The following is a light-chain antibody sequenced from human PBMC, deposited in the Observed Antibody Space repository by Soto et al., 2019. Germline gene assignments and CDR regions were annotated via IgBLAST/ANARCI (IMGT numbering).Light chain of an antibody. V-gene: IGLV4-69*01. Sequence: QLVLTQSPSASASLGASVKLTCTLSSGHSSYAIAWHQQQPEKGPRYLMKLNSDGSHSKGDGIPDRFSGSSSGAERYLTISSLQSEDEADYYYQTWGAGSPFGGGTKVTVL. CDR1: SGHSSYA. CDR2: LNSDGSH. CDR3: QTWGAGSP. J-gene: IGLJ2*01.